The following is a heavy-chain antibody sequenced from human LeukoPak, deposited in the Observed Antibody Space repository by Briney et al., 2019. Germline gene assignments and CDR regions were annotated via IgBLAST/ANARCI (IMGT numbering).Heavy chain of an antibody. CDR2: ISSSGSTI. J-gene: IGHJ4*02. V-gene: IGHV3-11*01. CDR1: GFTFSDYY. CDR3: ARDLRYFDWFHEGYFDY. D-gene: IGHD3-9*01. Sequence: GGSLRLSCAASGFTFSDYYMSWIRQAPGKGLEWVSYISSSGSTIYYADSVKGRFTISRDNAKNSLYLRMNSLRAEDTAVYYCARDLRYFDWFHEGYFDYWGQGTLVTVSS.